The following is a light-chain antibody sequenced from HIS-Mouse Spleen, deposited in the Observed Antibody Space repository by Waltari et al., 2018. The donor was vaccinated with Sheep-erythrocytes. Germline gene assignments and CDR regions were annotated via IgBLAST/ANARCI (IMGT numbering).Light chain of an antibody. J-gene: IGKJ3*01. CDR1: QGISSY. Sequence: DIQLTQSPSFLSASVGYRVTITCRASQGISSYLAWYQQKPGKAPKLLTYAASTLQSGVPSRFSGSGSGTEFTLTISSLQPEDFATYYCQQLNSYPPAFGPGTKVDIK. CDR2: AAS. CDR3: QQLNSYPPA. V-gene: IGKV1-9*01.